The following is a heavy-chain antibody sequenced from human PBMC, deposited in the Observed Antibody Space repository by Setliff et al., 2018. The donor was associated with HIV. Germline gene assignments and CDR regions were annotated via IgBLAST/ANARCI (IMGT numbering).Heavy chain of an antibody. J-gene: IGHJ4*02. CDR2: IKEDGSKK. CDR1: GFTFRNFW. D-gene: IGHD3-10*01. CDR3: TIGHYRSG. V-gene: IGHV3-7*03. Sequence: PGGSLRLSCTASGFTFRNFWMNWVRQAPGKGLEWVANIKEDGSKKNYVDSVKGRFTISRDNAKNSLFLQMNSLTAEDTAIYYCTIGHYRSGWGQGTQVTVSS.